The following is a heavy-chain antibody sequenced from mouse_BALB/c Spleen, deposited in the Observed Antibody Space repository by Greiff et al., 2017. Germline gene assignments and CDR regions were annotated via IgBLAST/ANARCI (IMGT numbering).Heavy chain of an antibody. CDR1: GYSFTGYF. Sequence: VQLKESGPELVKPGASVKISCKASGYSFTGYFMNWVMQSHGKSLEWIGRINPYNGDTFYNQKFKGKATLTVDKSSSTAHMELRSLASEDSAVYYCAREGMITTTVYAMDYWGQGTSVTVSS. D-gene: IGHD2-4*01. CDR2: INPYNGDT. CDR3: AREGMITTTVYAMDY. V-gene: IGHV1-20*02. J-gene: IGHJ4*01.